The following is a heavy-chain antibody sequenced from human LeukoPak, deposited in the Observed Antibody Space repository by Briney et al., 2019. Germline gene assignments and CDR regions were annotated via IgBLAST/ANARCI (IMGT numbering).Heavy chain of an antibody. D-gene: IGHD2-2*01. CDR3: ARDGAPYCSSTSCLNWFDP. CDR2: ISAYNGNT. J-gene: IGHJ5*02. CDR1: GYTFTSYG. Sequence: GASVKVSCKASGYTFTSYGISWVRQAPGQGLERMGWISAYNGNTNYAQKLQGRVTMTTDTSTSTAYMELRSLRSDDTAVYYCARDGAPYCSSTSCLNWFDPWGQGTLVTVSS. V-gene: IGHV1-18*01.